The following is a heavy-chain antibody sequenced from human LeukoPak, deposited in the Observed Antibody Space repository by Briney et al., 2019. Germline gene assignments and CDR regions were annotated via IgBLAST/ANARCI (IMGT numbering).Heavy chain of an antibody. CDR2: IDPNSGGT. J-gene: IGHJ4*02. CDR1: GYTFTGYH. V-gene: IGHV1-2*02. Sequence: ASVKVSCKASGYTFTGYHMHWVRQAPGQGLEWMGWIDPNSGGTNYAQKFQGRVTMTRDTSISTAYMELSRLRSDDTAVYYCALKTGTTPFDYWGQGTLVTVSS. CDR3: ALKTGTTPFDY. D-gene: IGHD1-7*01.